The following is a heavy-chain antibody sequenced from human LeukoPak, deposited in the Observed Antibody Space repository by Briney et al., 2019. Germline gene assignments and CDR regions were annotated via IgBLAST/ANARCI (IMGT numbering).Heavy chain of an antibody. CDR2: INPNSGGT. Sequence: EASVKVSCKASGYTFTGYYMHWVRQAPGQGLEWMGWINPNSGGTNYAQKFQGRVTMTRDTSISTAYMELSRLRSDDTAVYYCVRSYYDSSGYYRDGYYYYYMDVWGKGTTVTVSS. J-gene: IGHJ6*03. D-gene: IGHD3-22*01. CDR3: VRSYYDSSGYYRDGYYYYYMDV. CDR1: GYTFTGYY. V-gene: IGHV1-2*02.